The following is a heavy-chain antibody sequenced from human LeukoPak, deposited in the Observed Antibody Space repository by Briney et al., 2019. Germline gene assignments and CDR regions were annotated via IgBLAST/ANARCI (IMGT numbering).Heavy chain of an antibody. CDR2: IDNDGHGI. J-gene: IGHJ6*03. D-gene: IGHD3-3*01. Sequence: LAGGSLRLSCVTSGFTFSGYWMHWVRQGPGKGLELVSRIDNDGHGIIYADSVKGRFTTSRDNVKNTLYLQMNSLRVEDTAVYYCAAGGGWDPSFGVVTHIDAWGKGTTVVVS. CDR3: AAGGGWDPSFGVVTHIDA. V-gene: IGHV3-74*01. CDR1: GFTFSGYW.